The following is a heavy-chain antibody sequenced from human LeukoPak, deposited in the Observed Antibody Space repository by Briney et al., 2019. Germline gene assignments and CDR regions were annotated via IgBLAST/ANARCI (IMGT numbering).Heavy chain of an antibody. D-gene: IGHD3-3*01. J-gene: IGHJ4*02. CDR2: INPNSGGT. V-gene: IGHV1-2*02. CDR1: GYTFTGYY. CDR3: ARDLAIYDFWSGYYTRSTITGDY. Sequence: ASVKVSCKASGYTFTGYYIHWVRQAPGQGLEWMGWINPNSGGTNYAQKFQGRVTMTRDTSISTAYMELSRLRSDDTAVYYCARDLAIYDFWSGYYTRSTITGDYWGQGTLVTVSS.